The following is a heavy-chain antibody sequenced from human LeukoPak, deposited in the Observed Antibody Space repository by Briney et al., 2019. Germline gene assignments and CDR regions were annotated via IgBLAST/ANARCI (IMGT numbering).Heavy chain of an antibody. CDR1: GGSFSGYY. CDR3: ARASITIFGARDWFDP. V-gene: IGHV4-34*01. CDR2: INHSGST. Sequence: SETLSLTCAVYGGSFSGYYWSWIRQPPGKGLEWIGEINHSGSTNYNPSLKSRVTISVDTSKNQFSLKLSSMTSADTAVYYCARASITIFGARDWFDPWGQGTLVTVSS. J-gene: IGHJ5*02. D-gene: IGHD3-3*01.